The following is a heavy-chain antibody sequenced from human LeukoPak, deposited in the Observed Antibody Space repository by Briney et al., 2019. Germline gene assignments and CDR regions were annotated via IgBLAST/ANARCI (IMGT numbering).Heavy chain of an antibody. J-gene: IGHJ4*02. Sequence: SETLSLTCTVSGGSISYGSYYWSWIRQPAGKGLEWIGRIYTSGSTNYNPSLKSRVTMSIDTSKNQFSLNLSSVTAADTAVYYCARYIRDSGTYNFDYWGQGTLITVSS. CDR1: GGSISYGSYY. CDR2: IYTSGST. CDR3: ARYIRDSGTYNFDY. V-gene: IGHV4-61*02. D-gene: IGHD1-14*01.